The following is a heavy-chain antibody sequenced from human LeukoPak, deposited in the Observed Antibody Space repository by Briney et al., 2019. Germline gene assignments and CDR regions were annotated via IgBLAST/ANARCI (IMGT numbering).Heavy chain of an antibody. Sequence: TSETLSLTCTVSGGSISSYYLSWIRQPPGKGLEWIGYIYYSGSTNYNPSLKSRVAISVDTSKNQFSLKLSSVTAADTAVYYCARSHYDFWSGYPEYFQHWGQGTLVTVSS. V-gene: IGHV4-59*01. D-gene: IGHD3-3*01. CDR3: ARSHYDFWSGYPEYFQH. CDR1: GGSISSYY. CDR2: IYYSGST. J-gene: IGHJ1*01.